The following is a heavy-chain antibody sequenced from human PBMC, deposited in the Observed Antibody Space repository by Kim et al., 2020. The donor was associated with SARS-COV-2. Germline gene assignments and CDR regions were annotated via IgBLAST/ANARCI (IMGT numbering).Heavy chain of an antibody. D-gene: IGHD3-10*01. V-gene: IGHV3-53*01. Sequence: GGSLRLSCAASGFTVSSNYMTWVRQAPGKGLDWVSIIYGGGSTYYADPVKGRFTISRDNSKNTRYLQMNSLRVDDTAVYYCATIRGYNYYGIDVWGQGTTVTLSS. CDR3: ATIRGYNYYGIDV. CDR2: IYGGGST. J-gene: IGHJ6*02. CDR1: GFTVSSNY.